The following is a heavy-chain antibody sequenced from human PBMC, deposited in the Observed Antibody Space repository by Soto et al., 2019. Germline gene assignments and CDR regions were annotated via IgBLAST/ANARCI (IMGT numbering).Heavy chain of an antibody. CDR1: GFTFSTFA. J-gene: IGHJ4*02. V-gene: IGHV3-30*18. Sequence: QEQLVESGGGVVQPGRSLRLSCVASGFTFSTFAMHWVRQAPGKGLEWVAVISYDGSKTYYVDSVKGRFTISRDNSKNTLYLQMDSLSVEDKAVYYCAKDISTYSGSYTYYFVCWGQGTLVTVSS. CDR2: ISYDGSKT. D-gene: IGHD1-26*01. CDR3: AKDISTYSGSYTYYFVC.